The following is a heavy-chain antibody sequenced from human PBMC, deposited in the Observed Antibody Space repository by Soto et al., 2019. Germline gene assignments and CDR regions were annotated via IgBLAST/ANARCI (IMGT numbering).Heavy chain of an antibody. V-gene: IGHV3-33*01. Sequence: QVQLVESGGGVVQPGRSLRLSCAASGFTFSNYGMHWVRQTPGKGLEWVAIIWYDGSNKYYADSVKGRFTISRDNSKNTPYLQMNSLRAEDTAVYYCARDLSISTNCTRPACYYYYGMDVWGQGTTVPVSS. D-gene: IGHD2-2*01. CDR3: ARDLSISTNCTRPACYYYYGMDV. CDR1: GFTFSNYG. J-gene: IGHJ6*02. CDR2: IWYDGSNK.